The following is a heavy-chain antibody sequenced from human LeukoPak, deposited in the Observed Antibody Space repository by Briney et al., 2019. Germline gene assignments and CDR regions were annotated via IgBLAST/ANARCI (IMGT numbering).Heavy chain of an antibody. CDR2: IIPIFGTA. CDR3: VRGVLRYFDWLAFDY. D-gene: IGHD3-9*01. J-gene: IGHJ4*02. Sequence: SVKVSCKASGGTFSSYAISWVRQAPGQGLEWMGRIIPIFGTANYAQKFQGRVTITADESTSTAYMELSSLRSEDTAVYYCVRGVLRYFDWLAFDYWGQGTLVTVSS. CDR1: GGTFSSYA. V-gene: IGHV1-69*13.